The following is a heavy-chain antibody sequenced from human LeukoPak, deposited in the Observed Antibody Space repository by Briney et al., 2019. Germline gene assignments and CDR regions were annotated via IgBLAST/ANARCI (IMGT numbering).Heavy chain of an antibody. V-gene: IGHV3-74*01. CDR1: GFTFSSYW. Sequence: PGGSLRLSCAASGFTFSSYWMHWVRQAPGKGLVWVSRINSDGSSTSYADSVKGRFTISRDNAKNTLYLQMNSLRAEDTAVYYCARVGEEYYDILTGYQSWGQGTLVTVSS. CDR3: ARVGEEYYDILTGYQS. CDR2: INSDGSST. D-gene: IGHD3-9*01. J-gene: IGHJ4*02.